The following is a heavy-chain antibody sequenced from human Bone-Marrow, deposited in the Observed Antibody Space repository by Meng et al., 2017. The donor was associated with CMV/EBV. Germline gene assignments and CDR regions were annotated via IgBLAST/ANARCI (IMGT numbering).Heavy chain of an antibody. V-gene: IGHV1-2*02. CDR2: INPDSGGT. D-gene: IGHD2-2*01. Sequence: ASVKVSCKVSGYTFTGYYMHWVRQAPGQGLEWMGWINPDSGGTNYAQNFQGRVTMTRDTSISTAYMELSSLRSEDTAVYYCASRTGYCSSTSCRADEPGVDYWGQGTLVTVSS. CDR1: GYTFTGYY. CDR3: ASRTGYCSSTSCRADEPGVDY. J-gene: IGHJ4*02.